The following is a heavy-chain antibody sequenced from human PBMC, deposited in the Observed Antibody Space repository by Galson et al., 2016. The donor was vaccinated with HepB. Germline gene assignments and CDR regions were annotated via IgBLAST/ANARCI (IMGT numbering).Heavy chain of an antibody. CDR2: IRSRSGFYT. J-gene: IGHJ5*01. CDR1: GFTLSDYS. Sequence: LLRLPCAASGFTLSDYSMSWIRQAAGKGLQWVSYIRSRSGFYTNYPDPVKGRIPNSTDNAKNSRYLHVNSLRVEDTAVYFCAREPYSSSWFDYWGQGTPVTVSS. V-gene: IGHV3-11*06. D-gene: IGHD6-13*01. CDR3: AREPYSSSWFDY.